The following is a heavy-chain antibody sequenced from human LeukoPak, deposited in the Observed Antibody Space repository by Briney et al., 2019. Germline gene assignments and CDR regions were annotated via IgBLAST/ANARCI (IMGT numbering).Heavy chain of an antibody. V-gene: IGHV4-31*03. CDR3: ARVVSDCGGDCFKGYFDR. D-gene: IGHD2-21*02. CDR2: IYYSGST. CDR1: GGSISSGGYY. J-gene: IGHJ4*02. Sequence: PSQTLSLTCTVSGGSISSGGYYWSWIRQHPGKGLEWIGYIYYSGSTYYNPSLKSRVTISVDTSKNQFSLNLSSVTAAGTAVYYCARVVSDCGGDCFKGYFDRWGQGTLVTVSS.